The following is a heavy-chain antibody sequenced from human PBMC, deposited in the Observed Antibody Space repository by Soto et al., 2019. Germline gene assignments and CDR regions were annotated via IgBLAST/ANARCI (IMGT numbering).Heavy chain of an antibody. J-gene: IGHJ4*02. CDR1: GFTFSNYA. CDR3: ARLSTSAGRRDLAC. V-gene: IGHV3-23*01. Sequence: EVQLLESGGGFVQPGGSLRLSCAASGFTFSNYAMSWVRQAPGKGLEWVSAITAYGDSTHYADSVKGRFTISRDSPKNTLYLQMDSLRAEDTAVYYCARLSTSAGRRDLACWGQGTLVTVSS. CDR2: ITAYGDST.